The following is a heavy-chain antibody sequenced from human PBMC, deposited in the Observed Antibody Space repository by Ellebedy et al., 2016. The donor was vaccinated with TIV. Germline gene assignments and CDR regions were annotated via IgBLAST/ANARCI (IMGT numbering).Heavy chain of an antibody. CDR1: GGSFSGYS. J-gene: IGHJ5*02. CDR3: ARHSSMAVVVAATFDP. D-gene: IGHD2-15*01. Sequence: GSLRLSCAVYGGSFSGYSWNWIRQPPGKGLDWIGEINHGGTTNYNPSLKSRVTISVDTSKNQFSLKLSSVTAADTAVYYCARHSSMAVVVAATFDPWGQGTLVTVSS. CDR2: INHGGTT. V-gene: IGHV4-34*01.